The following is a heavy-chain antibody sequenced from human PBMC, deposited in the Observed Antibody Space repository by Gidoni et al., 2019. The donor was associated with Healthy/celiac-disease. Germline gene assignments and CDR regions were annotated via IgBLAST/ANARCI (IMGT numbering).Heavy chain of an antibody. Sequence: QVQLVESGGGVVQPGRSLRLSWAASGFTFSSYAMHWVRQAPGKGLEWGAVISYDGSNKYYADSVKGRFTISRDNSKNTLYLQMNSLRAEDTAVYYCARDHGSGSYSDHYFDYWGQGTLVTVSS. CDR2: ISYDGSNK. CDR3: ARDHGSGSYSDHYFDY. J-gene: IGHJ4*02. D-gene: IGHD3-10*01. CDR1: GFTFSSYA. V-gene: IGHV3-30-3*01.